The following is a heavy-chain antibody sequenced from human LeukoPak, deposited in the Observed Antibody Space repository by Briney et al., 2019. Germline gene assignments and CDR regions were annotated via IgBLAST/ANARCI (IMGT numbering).Heavy chain of an antibody. J-gene: IGHJ4*02. CDR2: ISWNSGSI. CDR3: AKGSLAHYYFDY. Sequence: GGSLRLSCAASEFTFDDYAMHWVRQAPGKGLEWVSGISWNSGSIGYADSVKGRFTISRDNAKNSLYLQMNSLRAEDTALYYCAKGSLAHYYFDYWGQGTLVTVSS. V-gene: IGHV3-9*01. D-gene: IGHD3-16*01. CDR1: EFTFDDYA.